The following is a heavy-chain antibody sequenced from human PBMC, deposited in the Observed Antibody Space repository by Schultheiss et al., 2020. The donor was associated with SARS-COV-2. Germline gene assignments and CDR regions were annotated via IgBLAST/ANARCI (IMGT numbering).Heavy chain of an antibody. D-gene: IGHD5-18*01. J-gene: IGHJ6*02. CDR1: GGSISSGGYS. Sequence: SQTLSLTCAVSGGSISSGGYSWSWIRQPPGKGLEWIGSIYYSGSTYYNPSLMSRVTISVDTSKNQFSLKLSSVTAADTAVYYCAKDGGYSYAPSTRNYGMDVWGQGTTVTVSS. CDR3: AKDGGYSYAPSTRNYGMDV. CDR2: IYYSGST. V-gene: IGHV4-30-2*03.